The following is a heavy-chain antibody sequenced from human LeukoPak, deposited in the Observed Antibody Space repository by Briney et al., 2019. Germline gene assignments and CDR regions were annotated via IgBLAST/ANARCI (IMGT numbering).Heavy chain of an antibody. CDR2: LSGSGSST. CDR1: GGSFSGYY. J-gene: IGHJ4*02. Sequence: PSETLSLTCAVYGGSFSGYYWSWIRQPPGKGLECVSTLSGSGSSTYYAESVKGRFTISRDNSKNTLYLQMNSLRAEDTAVYYCAKVGVATIVGVIGYWGQGALVTVSS. V-gene: IGHV3-23*01. D-gene: IGHD5-24*01. CDR3: AKVGVATIVGVIGY.